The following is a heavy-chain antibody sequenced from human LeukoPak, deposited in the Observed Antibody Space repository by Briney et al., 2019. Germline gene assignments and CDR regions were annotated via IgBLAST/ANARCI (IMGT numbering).Heavy chain of an antibody. CDR3: ARGEYYFDY. Sequence: GGSLRLSCAASGFTFNNYQMNWVRQAPWKGLECISYISSSGRTIYYADSLKGRFTVSRDNAKNSLYLRMNNLRAEDTAVYYCARGEYYFDYWGQGTLVTVSS. V-gene: IGHV3-48*03. CDR1: GFTFNNYQ. CDR2: ISSSGRTI. J-gene: IGHJ4*02.